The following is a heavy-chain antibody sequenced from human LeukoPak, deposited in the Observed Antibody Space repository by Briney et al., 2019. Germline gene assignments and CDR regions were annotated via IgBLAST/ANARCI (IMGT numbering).Heavy chain of an antibody. CDR1: GGSISSGDYY. J-gene: IGHJ6*02. CDR3: ARGFYKTAARDGYNFLNWGSNYYYGMDV. D-gene: IGHD5-24*01. V-gene: IGHV4-30-4*01. CDR2: IYYSRST. Sequence: SQTLSLTCTVSGGSISSGDYYWSWIRQPPGNGLEWIGYIYYSRSTYYNPSLKSRVTISVDTSKNQFSLKLSSVTAADTAVYYCARGFYKTAARDGYNFLNWGSNYYYGMDVWGQGTTVTVSS.